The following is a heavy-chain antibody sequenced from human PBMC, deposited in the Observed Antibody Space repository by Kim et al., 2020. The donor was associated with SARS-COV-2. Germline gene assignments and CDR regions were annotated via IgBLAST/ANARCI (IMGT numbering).Heavy chain of an antibody. CDR2: IWYDGSNK. J-gene: IGHJ4*02. V-gene: IGHV3-33*01. CDR1: GFTFSSYG. D-gene: IGHD3-22*01. Sequence: GGSLRLSCAASGFTFSSYGMHWVRQAPGKGLEWVAVIWYDGSNKYYADSVKGRFTISRDNSKNTLYLQMNSLRAEDTAVYYCASDGDYYDSSGSLGYFDYWGQGTLVTVSS. CDR3: ASDGDYYDSSGSLGYFDY.